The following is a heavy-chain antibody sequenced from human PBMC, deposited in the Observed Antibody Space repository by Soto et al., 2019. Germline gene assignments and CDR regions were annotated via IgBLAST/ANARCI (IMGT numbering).Heavy chain of an antibody. D-gene: IGHD2-15*01. CDR3: ANGQGLLLSFRNCDY. Sequence: EVQLLESGGGLVQPGGSLRLSCAASGFTFSSYAMSWVRQAPGKGLEWVSAISGSGGSTYYADSVKGRFTISRDNSKNTLYLQMNSLRAEDTVGYYCANGQGLLLSFRNCDYWGQGTLVTVSS. V-gene: IGHV3-23*01. CDR1: GFTFSSYA. CDR2: ISGSGGST. J-gene: IGHJ4*02.